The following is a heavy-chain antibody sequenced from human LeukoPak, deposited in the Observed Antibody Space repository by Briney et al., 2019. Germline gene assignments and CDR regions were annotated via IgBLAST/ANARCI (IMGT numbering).Heavy chain of an antibody. J-gene: IGHJ4*02. CDR1: GYTFTNYG. Sequence: ASVKVSCKASGYTFTNYGISWVRQAPGQGLEWMGWISAYTGDTIYSKKFQGRVTMTRDMSTSTVYMELSSLRSEDTAVYYCARVSSGWYPFDYWGQGTLVTVSS. CDR2: ISAYTGDT. V-gene: IGHV1-18*01. CDR3: ARVSSGWYPFDY. D-gene: IGHD6-19*01.